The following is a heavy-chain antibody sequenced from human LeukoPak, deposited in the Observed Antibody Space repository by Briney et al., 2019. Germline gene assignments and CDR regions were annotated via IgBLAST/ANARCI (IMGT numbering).Heavy chain of an antibody. J-gene: IGHJ6*03. V-gene: IGHV3-53*01. Sequence: PGESLRLSCAASGFTVSSNYMSWVRQAPGKGLEWVSVIYSGGSTYYADSVKGRFTISRDNSKNTLYLQMNSLRAEDTAVYYCAREEVAAAGYYMDVWGKGTTVTISS. D-gene: IGHD6-13*01. CDR2: IYSGGST. CDR3: AREEVAAAGYYMDV. CDR1: GFTVSSNY.